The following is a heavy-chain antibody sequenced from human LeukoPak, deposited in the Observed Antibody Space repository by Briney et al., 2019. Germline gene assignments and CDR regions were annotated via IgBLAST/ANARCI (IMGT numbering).Heavy chain of an antibody. Sequence: SQTLSLTFAISGDSVSSISVAWNWLRQSPSRGLEWLGRTYYRSKWYYEFAVSVKSRINISPDTSKNQFSLHLTSVTPEDTAVYYCSLARAEYHYGMDVWGQGTTVTVSS. CDR3: SLARAEYHYGMDV. J-gene: IGHJ6*02. CDR2: TYYRSKWYY. CDR1: GDSVSSISVA. V-gene: IGHV6-1*01.